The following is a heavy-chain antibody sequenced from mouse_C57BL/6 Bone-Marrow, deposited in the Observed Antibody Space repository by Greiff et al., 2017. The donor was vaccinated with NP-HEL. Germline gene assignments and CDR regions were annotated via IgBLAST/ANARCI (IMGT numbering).Heavy chain of an antibody. Sequence: VQLQQSGPELVKPGASVKLSCKAYGYTFTSYDINWVKQRPGQGLGWIGWIYPRDGSTTYNEKFKGKATLTVDTSSSTAYMELHSLTSEDSAVYFCARGGYSNPYYYAMDDWGQGTSVTVSS. CDR2: IYPRDGST. J-gene: IGHJ4*01. CDR1: GYTFTSYD. D-gene: IGHD2-5*01. CDR3: ARGGYSNPYYYAMDD. V-gene: IGHV1-85*01.